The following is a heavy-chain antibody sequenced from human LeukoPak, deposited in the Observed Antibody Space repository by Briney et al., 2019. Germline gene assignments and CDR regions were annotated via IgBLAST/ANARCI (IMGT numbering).Heavy chain of an antibody. Sequence: GRSLRLSCAASGFTFSSYAMHWVRQAPGKGLEWVAVISYDGSNKYYADSVKGRFTTSRDNSKNTLYLQMNSLRAEDTAVYYCARDQGILTGDYYYGMDVWGKGTTVTVSS. CDR1: GFTFSSYA. D-gene: IGHD3-9*01. J-gene: IGHJ6*04. CDR3: ARDQGILTGDYYYGMDV. V-gene: IGHV3-30*04. CDR2: ISYDGSNK.